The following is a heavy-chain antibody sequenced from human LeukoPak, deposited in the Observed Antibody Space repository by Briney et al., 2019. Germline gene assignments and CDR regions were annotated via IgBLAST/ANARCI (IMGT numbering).Heavy chain of an antibody. Sequence: GGSLGLSCAASGFTFDDYAMHWVRQAPGKGLEWVSGISWNSGSIGYADSVKGRFTISRDNAKNSLYLQMNSLRAEDTALYYCAKASISGQLVFGFDYWGQGTLVTVSS. V-gene: IGHV3-9*01. D-gene: IGHD3-3*01. CDR2: ISWNSGSI. J-gene: IGHJ4*02. CDR3: AKASISGQLVFGFDY. CDR1: GFTFDDYA.